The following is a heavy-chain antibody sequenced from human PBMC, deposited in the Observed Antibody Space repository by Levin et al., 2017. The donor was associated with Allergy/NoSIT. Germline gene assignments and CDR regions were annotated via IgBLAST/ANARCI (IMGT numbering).Heavy chain of an antibody. CDR2: IYYSGST. V-gene: IGHV4-59*01. Sequence: TSETLSLTCTVSGGSINSYYWSWIRQPPGKGLEWIGYIYYSGSTNYNPSLKSRVTISVDTSKNQFSLKLSSVTAADTAVYYCASADYGDYGFDYWGQGTLVTVSS. CDR3: ASADYGDYGFDY. D-gene: IGHD4-17*01. J-gene: IGHJ4*02. CDR1: GGSINSYY.